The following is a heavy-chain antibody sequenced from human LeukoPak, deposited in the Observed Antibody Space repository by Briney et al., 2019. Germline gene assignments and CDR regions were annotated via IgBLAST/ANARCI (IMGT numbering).Heavy chain of an antibody. V-gene: IGHV1-8*01. CDR2: MNPNSGNT. CDR1: VYTFTSYD. Sequence: GASVTVSCKASVYTFTSYDFNWVRQATGQGLEWMGWMNPNSGNTGYAQKFQGRVTMTRKTSISTAYMELSSLRSEDTAEYYCARAVAGPILLDYWGQGTLVTVSS. J-gene: IGHJ4*02. CDR3: ARAVAGPILLDY. D-gene: IGHD6-19*01.